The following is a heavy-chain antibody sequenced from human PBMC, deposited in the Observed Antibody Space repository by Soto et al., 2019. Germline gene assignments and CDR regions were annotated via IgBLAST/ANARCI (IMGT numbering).Heavy chain of an antibody. CDR2: IYTSGST. CDR3: ARGYFEGVTTFWFDP. Sequence: QVQLQESGPGLVKPSETLSLTCTVSGCSISSYYWSWIRQPAGQGLEWIGRIYTSGSTNYNPSLKSRVTKSLDPSKSQCSLRLSSVTAADTAVYYCARGYFEGVTTFWFDPWGKGTLVTVSS. D-gene: IGHD4-17*01. J-gene: IGHJ5*02. V-gene: IGHV4-4*07. CDR1: GCSISSYY.